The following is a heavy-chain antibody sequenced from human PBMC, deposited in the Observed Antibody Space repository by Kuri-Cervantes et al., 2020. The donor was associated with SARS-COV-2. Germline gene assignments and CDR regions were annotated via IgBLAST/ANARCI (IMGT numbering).Heavy chain of an antibody. Sequence: LSLTCAASGFTFSSYSMNWVRQAPGKGLEWVSSISSSSYIYYADSVKGRFTISRDNAKNPLYLQMNSLRAEDTAVYYCYAIAVAGTVDYWGRGTLVTVSS. CDR1: GFTFSSYS. J-gene: IGHJ4*02. CDR2: ISSSSYI. D-gene: IGHD6-19*01. CDR3: YAIAVAGTVDY. V-gene: IGHV3-21*01.